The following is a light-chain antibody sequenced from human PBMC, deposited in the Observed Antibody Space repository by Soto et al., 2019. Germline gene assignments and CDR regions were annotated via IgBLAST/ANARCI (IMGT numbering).Light chain of an antibody. CDR3: QQYGSSPSWT. Sequence: EIVLTQSPGTLSLSPGERATLSCRASQSVSGSDLAWYQQKPGQAPRLLIYGASSRATGIPDRFSGSGSGTDFTLTISRLEPEDFAVYYCQQYGSSPSWTFGQGTKVDIK. V-gene: IGKV3-20*01. J-gene: IGKJ1*01. CDR2: GAS. CDR1: QSVSGSD.